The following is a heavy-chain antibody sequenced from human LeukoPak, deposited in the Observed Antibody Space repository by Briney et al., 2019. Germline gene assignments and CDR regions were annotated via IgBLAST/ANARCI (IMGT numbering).Heavy chain of an antibody. Sequence: GGSLRLSCAASGFTVSSNYMSWVRQAPGKGLEWVSVIYSGGSTYYADSVKGRFTISRHNSKNTLYLQMNSLRAEDTAVYYCARGEYYTAMVYFDYWGQGTLVTVSS. CDR3: ARGEYYTAMVYFDY. CDR2: IYSGGST. CDR1: GFTVSSNY. V-gene: IGHV3-53*04. J-gene: IGHJ4*02. D-gene: IGHD5-18*01.